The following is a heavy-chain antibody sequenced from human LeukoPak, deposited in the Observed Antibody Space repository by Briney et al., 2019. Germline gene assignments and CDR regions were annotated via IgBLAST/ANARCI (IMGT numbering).Heavy chain of an antibody. CDR1: VFTFSSYW. Sequence: VGSLRLSCAASVFTFSSYWMSWVRQAPGKGLEWVANIKQDGSEKYYVDSVKGRFTISRDNAKNSLYLQMNSLRAEDTAVYYCARERQWLPESYWAQGTLVTVSS. D-gene: IGHD6-19*01. CDR3: ARERQWLPESY. CDR2: IKQDGSEK. J-gene: IGHJ4*02. V-gene: IGHV3-7*01.